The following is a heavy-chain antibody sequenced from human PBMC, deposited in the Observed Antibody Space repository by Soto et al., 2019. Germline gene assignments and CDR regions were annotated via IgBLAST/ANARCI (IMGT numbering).Heavy chain of an antibody. J-gene: IGHJ3*02. CDR3: ARRYYDFWSGYYWAGNGAFDI. CDR2: INHSGST. CDR1: GGSFSGYY. V-gene: IGHV4-34*01. Sequence: SETLSLTCAVDGGSFSGYYWSWIRQPPGKGLEWIGEINHSGSTNDNPSLKSRVTISVDTSKNQFSLKLRSVTAADTAVYYCARRYYDFWSGYYWAGNGAFDIWGQGTMVTVSS. D-gene: IGHD3-3*01.